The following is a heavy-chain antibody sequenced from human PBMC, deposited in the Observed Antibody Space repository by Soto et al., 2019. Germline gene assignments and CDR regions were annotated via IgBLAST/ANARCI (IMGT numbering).Heavy chain of an antibody. Sequence: QVQLQESGPRLVKTSQTLSLTCSVSGGTMVSDDYYWSWIRQPPGKGLEWIGYTYHTGGRYYNPALKSRVTLSVDTSKNKFFLNMSTVTAADTAVYYCARDYRSGYDNWGRGILVSVSS. CDR3: ARDYRSGYDN. D-gene: IGHD5-12*01. CDR1: GGTMVSDDYY. CDR2: TYHTGGR. V-gene: IGHV4-30-4*01. J-gene: IGHJ4*02.